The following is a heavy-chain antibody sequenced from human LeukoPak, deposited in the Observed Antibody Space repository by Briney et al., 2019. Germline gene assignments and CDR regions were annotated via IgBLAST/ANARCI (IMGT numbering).Heavy chain of an antibody. Sequence: SETLSLTCTVSGGSIDISHYYWGWIRQPPGEGLEWIASIHYSGSTHYNPSLKSRVTISVDTSKNQFSLKLSSVTAADTAVYYCVRLASGLIDYWGQGTLVTVSS. V-gene: IGHV4-39*01. CDR2: IHYSGST. CDR3: VRLASGLIDY. CDR1: GGSIDISHYY. D-gene: IGHD6-19*01. J-gene: IGHJ4*02.